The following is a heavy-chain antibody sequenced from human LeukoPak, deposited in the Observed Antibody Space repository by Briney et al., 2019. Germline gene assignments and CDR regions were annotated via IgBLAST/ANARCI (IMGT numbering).Heavy chain of an antibody. J-gene: IGHJ4*02. CDR3: ARGAVTTGLDY. CDR2: IYYSGST. CDR1: GGSISSSSYY. D-gene: IGHD4-17*01. V-gene: IGHV4-39*01. Sequence: SETLSLTCTVSGGSISSSSYYWGWIRQPPGKGLEWIGSIYYSGSTYYNPSLKSRVTISVDTSKNQFSLKVTSVTAADAAVYSCARGAVTTGLDYWGQGTLVTVSS.